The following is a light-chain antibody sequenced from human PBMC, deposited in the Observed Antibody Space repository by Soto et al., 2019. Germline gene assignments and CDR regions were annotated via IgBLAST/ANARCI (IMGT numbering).Light chain of an antibody. CDR1: QSVSIN. V-gene: IGKV3-15*01. CDR2: GAS. Sequence: EIVMTQSPATLSVSPGERATLSCRASQSVSINLAWYQQKPGQAPRLLIYGASTRATGIPARFSGSGSGTEFTLTISGLQSEDFALYYCQQYKNWPRTFGGGTKAEIK. CDR3: QQYKNWPRT. J-gene: IGKJ4*01.